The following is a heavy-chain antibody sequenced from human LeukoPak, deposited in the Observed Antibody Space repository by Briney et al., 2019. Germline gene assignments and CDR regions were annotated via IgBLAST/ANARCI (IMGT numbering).Heavy chain of an antibody. Sequence: PSETLSLTCTVSDDSISSSRFYWGWIRQPPGKGLEWIGSISYSGNTDYNPSLRSRVTISVDRSKNQFSLKLSSVSAADTAVYYCATGRAYSSSWYWFDPWGQGTLVTVSS. V-gene: IGHV4-39*07. D-gene: IGHD6-13*01. CDR1: DDSISSSRFY. J-gene: IGHJ5*02. CDR3: ATGRAYSSSWYWFDP. CDR2: ISYSGNT.